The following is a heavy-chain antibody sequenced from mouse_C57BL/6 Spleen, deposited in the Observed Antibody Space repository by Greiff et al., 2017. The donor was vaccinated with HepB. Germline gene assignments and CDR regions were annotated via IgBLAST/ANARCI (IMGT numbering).Heavy chain of an antibody. CDR3: ARKDYYGYFDV. CDR1: GYSFPRYY. D-gene: IGHD2-1*01. V-gene: IGHV1-66*01. Sequence: VQLQQSGPELVKPGASVKISCKASGYSFPRYYIHWVKQRPGQGLEWIGWIYPGSGNTKYNEKFKGKATLTADTSSSTAYMQLSSLTSEDSAVYYCARKDYYGYFDVWGTGTTVTVSS. CDR2: IYPGSGNT. J-gene: IGHJ1*03.